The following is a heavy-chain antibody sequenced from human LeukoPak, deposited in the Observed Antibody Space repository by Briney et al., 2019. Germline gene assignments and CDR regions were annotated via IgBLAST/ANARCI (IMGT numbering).Heavy chain of an antibody. Sequence: SETLSLTCTVSGDSINSYYWNWIRQPPGKGLEWIGYIYYSGRTDYNPSLKSRVTISVDTSKNQFSLKLSSVTAADTAVYYCARDGTSSSWYVYFQHGGQGTLVTVSS. CDR2: IYYSGRT. D-gene: IGHD6-13*01. CDR1: GDSINSYY. CDR3: ARDGTSSSWYVYFQH. J-gene: IGHJ1*01. V-gene: IGHV4-59*12.